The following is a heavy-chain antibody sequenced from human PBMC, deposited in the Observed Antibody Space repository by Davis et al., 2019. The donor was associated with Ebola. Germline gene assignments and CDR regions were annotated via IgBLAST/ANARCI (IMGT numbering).Heavy chain of an antibody. Sequence: GESLKISCAASGFTFSDYYMSWIRQAPGKGLEWVSYISSSSSYTFYADSVRGRFTISRDNSRNTLYLQMNSLRAEDTAVYYCAKDESSGWNTYWYFDLWGRGTLVTVSS. CDR2: ISSSSSYT. D-gene: IGHD6-19*01. J-gene: IGHJ2*01. CDR3: AKDESSGWNTYWYFDL. V-gene: IGHV3-11*05. CDR1: GFTFSDYY.